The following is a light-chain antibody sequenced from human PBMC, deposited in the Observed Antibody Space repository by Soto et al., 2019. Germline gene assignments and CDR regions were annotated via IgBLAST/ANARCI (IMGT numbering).Light chain of an antibody. CDR1: QSVSNNY. CDR2: GAS. Sequence: EIVLSQSPGTLSLSTGERATLSCRASQSVSNNYLAWYEQKPGQAPSLLIYGASNRATGIPDRFSGSGSGTDFTLTISRLEPEDFAVYYCQQYGSSGTFGQGTKV. J-gene: IGKJ1*01. V-gene: IGKV3-20*01. CDR3: QQYGSSGT.